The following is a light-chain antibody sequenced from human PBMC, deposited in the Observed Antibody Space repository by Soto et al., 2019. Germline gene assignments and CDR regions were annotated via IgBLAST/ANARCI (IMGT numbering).Light chain of an antibody. CDR1: QSVSSN. V-gene: IGKV3-15*01. CDR2: GAS. CDR3: QQYNNWPPVT. J-gene: IGKJ5*01. Sequence: EIVMTQSPATLSVSPGERVTLSCTASQSVSSNLAWYQQKAGQTPRLLIYGASTRATGIPARFSGGGSGTEFSLTISSQQSEDVAIYYCQQYNNWPPVTFGQGTRLEVK.